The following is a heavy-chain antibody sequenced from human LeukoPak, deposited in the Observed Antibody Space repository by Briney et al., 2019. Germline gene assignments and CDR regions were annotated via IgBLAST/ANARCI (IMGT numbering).Heavy chain of an antibody. CDR2: INPSANST. CDR3: ARDRNLIAVAGTEAFDI. Sequence: GASVKVSCKASGYTFTNYFMHWVRQAPGQGLEWMGIINPSANSTIYAQKFQGRVTMTSDTSTTTVSMELSSLTSEDTAVYYSARDRNLIAVAGTEAFDIWGQGTMVIVSS. D-gene: IGHD6-19*01. CDR1: GYTFTNYF. V-gene: IGHV1-46*01. J-gene: IGHJ3*02.